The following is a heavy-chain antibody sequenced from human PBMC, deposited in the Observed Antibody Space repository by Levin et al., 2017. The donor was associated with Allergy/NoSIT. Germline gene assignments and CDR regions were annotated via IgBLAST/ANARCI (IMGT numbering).Heavy chain of an antibody. D-gene: IGHD3-10*01. V-gene: IGHV4-38-2*01. CDR1: GYSISSGYY. CDR3: ARACKGVRGVICPLRY. J-gene: IGHJ4*02. CDR2: IYHSGST. Sequence: PSETLSLTCAVSGYSISSGYYWGWIRQPPGKGLEWIGSIYHSGSTYYNPSLKSRVTISVDTSKNQFSLKLSSVTAADTAVYYCARACKGVRGVICPLRYWGQGTLVTVSS.